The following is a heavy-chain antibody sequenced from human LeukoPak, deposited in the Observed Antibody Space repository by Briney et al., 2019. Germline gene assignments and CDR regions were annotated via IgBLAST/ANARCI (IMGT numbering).Heavy chain of an antibody. J-gene: IGHJ3*02. Sequence: PSETLSLTCTVSGGSISSHYWSWIRQPPGKGLEWIGYIYYSGSTNYNPSLKSRVTISVDTSKNQFSLKLSSVTAADTAVYYCARILTARPKSAFDIWGQGTMVTVSS. V-gene: IGHV4-59*11. CDR2: IYYSGST. D-gene: IGHD6-6*01. CDR3: ARILTARPKSAFDI. CDR1: GGSISSHY.